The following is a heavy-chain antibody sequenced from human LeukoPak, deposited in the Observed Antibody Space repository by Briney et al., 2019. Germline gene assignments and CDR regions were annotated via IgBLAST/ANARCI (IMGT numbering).Heavy chain of an antibody. Sequence: AGTLRLSCAASGFSISDYALVWIRQAPRKGLEWVSGIYCGGHDENIHADSVKGRFTVSRYNSKNTLYLQMNFLRVEDTALYYCAKDGLSYDTSTHIYHVDHWGQGTLVTVSS. V-gene: IGHV3-23*03. CDR3: AKDGLSYDTSTHIYHVDH. CDR1: GFSISDYA. D-gene: IGHD3-22*01. J-gene: IGHJ1*01. CDR2: IYCGGHDE.